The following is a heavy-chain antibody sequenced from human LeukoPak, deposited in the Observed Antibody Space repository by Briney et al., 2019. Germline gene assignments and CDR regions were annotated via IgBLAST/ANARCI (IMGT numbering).Heavy chain of an antibody. V-gene: IGHV3-30-3*01. D-gene: IGHD6-13*01. J-gene: IGHJ3*02. Sequence: GGSLRLSCAASGFTFSSYWMSWVRQAPGKGLEWVAVISYDGSNKYYADSVKGRFTISRDNSKNTLYLQMNSLRAEDTAVYYCARSYAAAGTGAFDIWGQGTMVTVSS. CDR2: ISYDGSNK. CDR1: GFTFSSYW. CDR3: ARSYAAAGTGAFDI.